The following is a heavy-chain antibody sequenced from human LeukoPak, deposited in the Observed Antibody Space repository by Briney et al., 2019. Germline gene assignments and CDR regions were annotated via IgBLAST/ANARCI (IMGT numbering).Heavy chain of an antibody. Sequence: SETLSLTCTVSGNSISSGDYYWSWIRQPAGKGLEWIGEINHSGSANYNPSLKSRVTILLDTSKNQFSLNLSSVTAADTAVYYCARRPRGVIIKTWFDSWGQGTLVTVSS. V-gene: IGHV4-61*10. CDR3: ARRPRGVIIKTWFDS. D-gene: IGHD3-10*01. CDR2: INHSGSA. CDR1: GNSISSGDYY. J-gene: IGHJ5*01.